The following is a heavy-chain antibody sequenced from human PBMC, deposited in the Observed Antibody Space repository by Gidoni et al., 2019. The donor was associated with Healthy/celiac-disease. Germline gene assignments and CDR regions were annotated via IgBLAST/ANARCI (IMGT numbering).Heavy chain of an antibody. V-gene: IGHV1-69*01. CDR3: ARGRRVVRQLAPGYYYYYGMDV. J-gene: IGHJ6*02. CDR2: IIPIFGTA. Sequence: QVQLVQSGAEVKKPGSSVKVSCKASGGTFSSYAISWVRQAPGQGLEWMGGIIPIFGTANYAQKFQGRVTITADESTSTAYMELSSLRSEDTAVYYCARGRRVVRQLAPGYYYYYGMDVWGQGTTVTVSS. D-gene: IGHD6-6*01. CDR1: GGTFSSYA.